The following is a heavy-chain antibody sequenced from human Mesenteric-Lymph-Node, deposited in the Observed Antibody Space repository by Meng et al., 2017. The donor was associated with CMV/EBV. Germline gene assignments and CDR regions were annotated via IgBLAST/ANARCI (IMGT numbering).Heavy chain of an antibody. D-gene: IGHD1-26*01. CDR2: VYHTGTT. CDR3: AREVVGATDYFDY. V-gene: IGHV4-39*07. Sequence: SETLSLTCTVSGGSISSSSYYWGWIRQPPGKGLEWIGEVYHTGTTNYKTSLESRVTVSVDKSKNQFSLKLSSVTAADTAVYYCAREVVGATDYFDYWGQGTLVTVSS. CDR1: GGSISSSSYY. J-gene: IGHJ4*02.